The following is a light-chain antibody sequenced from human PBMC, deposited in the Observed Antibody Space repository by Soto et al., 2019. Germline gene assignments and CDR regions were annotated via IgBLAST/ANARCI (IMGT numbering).Light chain of an antibody. CDR3: SSYTSTSTFI. J-gene: IGLJ1*01. CDR2: EVS. Sequence: QSVLTQPASVSGSPGQSITISCTGTSSDVGGYNYVSWYQQHPGKAPKLMIYEVSNRPSGVSFRFSGSKSGNTASLTISGLQAEDEADYYCSSYTSTSTFIFGTATKVTVL. V-gene: IGLV2-14*01. CDR1: SSDVGGYNY.